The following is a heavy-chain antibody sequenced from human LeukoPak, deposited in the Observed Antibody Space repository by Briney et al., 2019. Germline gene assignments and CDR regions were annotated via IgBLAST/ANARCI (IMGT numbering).Heavy chain of an antibody. J-gene: IGHJ3*02. Sequence: SQTLSLTCSVSGGSVSTDYYFWNWLRQPAGKELEWIGRVYSSGTTHYNPSLNSRVTMSVDTSKNLFSLRLSSATAADTAVYYCAGYREPCDHLPHTLTIWGHGTMVAVSS. D-gene: IGHD2-2*02. CDR2: VYSSGTT. V-gene: IGHV4-61*02. CDR3: AGYREPCDHLPHTLTI. CDR1: GGSVSTDYYF.